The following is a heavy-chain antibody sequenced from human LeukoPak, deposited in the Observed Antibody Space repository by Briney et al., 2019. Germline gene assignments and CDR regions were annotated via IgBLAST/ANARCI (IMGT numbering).Heavy chain of an antibody. J-gene: IGHJ6*02. CDR1: GYTFTSYY. V-gene: IGHV1-46*01. CDR3: ARVSGYCSGGTCYGLPSHGLDV. D-gene: IGHD2-15*01. CDR2: INPSGGST. Sequence: ASVKVSCKASGYTFTSYYMHWVRQAPGQGLEWMGIINPSGGSTSYAQKFQGRVTMTRDTSTSTVYMELRSLRSEDTAVYYCARVSGYCSGGTCYGLPSHGLDVWGQGTPVTVSS.